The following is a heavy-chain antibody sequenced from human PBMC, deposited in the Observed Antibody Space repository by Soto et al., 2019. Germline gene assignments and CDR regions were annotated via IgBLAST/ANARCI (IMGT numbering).Heavy chain of an antibody. CDR2: IYSSGST. CDR1: GSIISASYS. D-gene: IGHD6-6*01. V-gene: IGHV4-31*11. CDR3: AREDAARIERWFDA. J-gene: IGHJ5*02. Sequence: QVQLQESGPRLVKPSQTLSLSCAVSGSIISASYSWNWIRQSPGRGLEWIGHIYSSGSTYYNPSLKSRVSISVDTSNNQFSLKLTSVTAADTAVYFCAREDAARIERWFDAWGQGILVTVSS.